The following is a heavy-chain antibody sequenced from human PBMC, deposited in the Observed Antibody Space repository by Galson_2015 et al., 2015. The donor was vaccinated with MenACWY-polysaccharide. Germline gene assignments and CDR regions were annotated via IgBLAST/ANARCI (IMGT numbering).Heavy chain of an antibody. CDR3: ARAPRGLWFGEA. J-gene: IGHJ4*02. D-gene: IGHD3-10*01. Sequence: TLSLTCTVSGASICSGDDYYWTWIRQRPGKGLEWIGYIYYSGSTYYNPSLKSRVIISQDTSKNQFSLNLSSVTAADTAVYYCARAPRGLWFGEARGQGTLVTVSS. CDR2: IYYSGST. V-gene: IGHV4-31*03. CDR1: GASICSGDDYY.